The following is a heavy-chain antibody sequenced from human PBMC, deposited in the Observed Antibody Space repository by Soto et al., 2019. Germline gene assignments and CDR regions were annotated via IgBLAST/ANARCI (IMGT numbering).Heavy chain of an antibody. D-gene: IGHD3-16*02. J-gene: IGHJ6*03. V-gene: IGHV3-7*01. CDR3: ARVFSRVIPPSYYYMDV. CDR2: IKQDGSEK. CDR1: GFTFSSYW. Sequence: GGSLRLSCAASGFTFSSYWMSWVRQAPGKGLEWVANIKQDGSEKYYVDSVKGRFTISRDNAKNSLYLKMNSLRAEDTAVYYCARVFSRVIPPSYYYMDVWGKGTTVTVSS.